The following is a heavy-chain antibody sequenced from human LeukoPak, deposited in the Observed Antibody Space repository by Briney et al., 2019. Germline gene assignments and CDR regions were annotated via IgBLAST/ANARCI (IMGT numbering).Heavy chain of an antibody. V-gene: IGHV1-69*13. CDR2: IIPIFGTA. Sequence: SVKVSCKASGGTFSSYAISWVRQAPGQGLEWMGGIIPIFGTANYAQKFQGRVTITADESTSTAYMELSSLRSEDTAAYYCAGHSDTAMDPHYYYYGMDVWGQGTTVTVSS. J-gene: IGHJ6*02. CDR3: AGHSDTAMDPHYYYYGMDV. CDR1: GGTFSSYA. D-gene: IGHD5-18*01.